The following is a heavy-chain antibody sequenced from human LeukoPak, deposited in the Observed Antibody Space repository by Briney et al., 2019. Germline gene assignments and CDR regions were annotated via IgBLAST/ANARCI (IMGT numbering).Heavy chain of an antibody. J-gene: IGHJ4*02. CDR2: ISSSGSNI. D-gene: IGHD1-14*01. V-gene: IGHV3-64D*06. CDR1: GFTFTSFA. CDR3: VRDLRGVEPPPHQKY. Sequence: PGGSLRLSCSASGFTFTSFAMHWVRQAPRKGLEYVSAISSSGSNIFYADSVKGRFTISRDNSKSTLYLQMSGLRTDDTAVYYCVRDLRGVEPPPHQKYWGQGTLVTVSS.